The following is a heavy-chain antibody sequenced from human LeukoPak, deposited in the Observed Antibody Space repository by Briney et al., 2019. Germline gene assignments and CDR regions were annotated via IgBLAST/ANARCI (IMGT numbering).Heavy chain of an antibody. CDR2: IYYSGST. V-gene: IGHV4-39*01. Sequence: SETLSLTCTVSGGSISSSSYYWGWIRQPPGKGLEWIGSIYYSGSTYYNPSLKSRVTIPVDTSKNQFSLKLSSVTAADTAVYYCARHLRFLEWFGYWGQGTLVTVSP. CDR1: GGSISSSSYY. D-gene: IGHD3-3*01. J-gene: IGHJ4*02. CDR3: ARHLRFLEWFGY.